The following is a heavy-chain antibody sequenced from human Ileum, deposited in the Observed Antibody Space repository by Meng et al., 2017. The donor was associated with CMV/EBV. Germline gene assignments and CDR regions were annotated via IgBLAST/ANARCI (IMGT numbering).Heavy chain of an antibody. CDR2: INHGGSS. CDR1: GGSFSEYH. CDR3: ARASPQRRFLSY. J-gene: IGHJ4*02. D-gene: IGHD3-3*01. Sequence: VHVPQWGAGLLKPSETTSIMCAVYGGSFSEYHWSWIRQPPGKGLEWIGEINHGGSSNYNPSLKSRVTISVDRSRNQVSLKLTSVTAADTAVYYCARASPQRRFLSYWGQGTLVTVSS. V-gene: IGHV4-34*01.